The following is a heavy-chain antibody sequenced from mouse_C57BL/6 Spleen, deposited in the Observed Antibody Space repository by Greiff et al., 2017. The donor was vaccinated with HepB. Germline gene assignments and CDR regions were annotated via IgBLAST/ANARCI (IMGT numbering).Heavy chain of an antibody. CDR1: GYTFTDYE. CDR3: TRREAYGHQAWFAY. J-gene: IGHJ3*01. V-gene: IGHV1-15*01. Sequence: QVQLKESGAELVRPGASVTLSCKASGYTFTDYEMHWVKQTPVHGLEWIGAIDPETGGTAYNQKFKGKAILTADKSSSTAYMELRSLTSEDSAVYYCTRREAYGHQAWFAYWGQGTLVTVSA. D-gene: IGHD1-1*02. CDR2: IDPETGGT.